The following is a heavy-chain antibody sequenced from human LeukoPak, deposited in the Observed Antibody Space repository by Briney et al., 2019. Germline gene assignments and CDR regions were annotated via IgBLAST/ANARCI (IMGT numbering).Heavy chain of an antibody. V-gene: IGHV4-4*07. Sequence: SETLSLTCTVSGGSISSYYWSWIRQPAGKGLEWIGRIYTSGITNYNPSLKSRVTMSVDTSKNQFSLKLSSVTAADTAVYYCARAIVVVPAARVRFDPWGQGTLVTVSS. CDR3: ARAIVVVPAARVRFDP. J-gene: IGHJ5*02. CDR2: IYTSGIT. D-gene: IGHD2-2*01. CDR1: GGSISSYY.